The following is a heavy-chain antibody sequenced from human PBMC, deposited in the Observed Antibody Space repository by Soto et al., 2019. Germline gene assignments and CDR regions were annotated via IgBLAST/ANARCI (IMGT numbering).Heavy chain of an antibody. J-gene: IGHJ4*02. CDR2: ISYSGST. V-gene: IGHV4-59*01. CDR3: ARGTPWQLPFDH. Sequence: SETLSLTCTVSSDSISSYYWSWIRQPPGKRLEWIGYISYSGSTDYNPSLKSRVTISGDTSKNQFSLKVSSVTSADTAVYYCARGTPWQLPFDHWAQGTQVTVTS. D-gene: IGHD6-13*01. CDR1: SDSISSYY.